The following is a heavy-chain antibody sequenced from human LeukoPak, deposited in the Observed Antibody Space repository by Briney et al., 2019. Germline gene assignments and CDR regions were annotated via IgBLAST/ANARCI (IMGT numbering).Heavy chain of an antibody. D-gene: IGHD5-18*01. CDR2: TYYRSKWYN. J-gene: IGHJ6*02. CDR3: ARESLLWLTDYYYGMDV. CDR1: GDSVSSNSAA. V-gene: IGHV6-1*01. Sequence: SQTLSLTCAISGDSVSSNSAAWNWIRQSPSRGLEWLGRTYYRSKWYNDYAVSVKSRITINPDTSKDQFSLQLNSVTPEDTAVYYCARESLLWLTDYYYGMDVWGQGTTVTVSS.